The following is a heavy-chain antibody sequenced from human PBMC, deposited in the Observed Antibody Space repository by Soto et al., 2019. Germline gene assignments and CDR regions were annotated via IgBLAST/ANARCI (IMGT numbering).Heavy chain of an antibody. V-gene: IGHV3-21*01. CDR2: ISSSTSYI. CDR1: GFTFSTYN. D-gene: IGHD5-12*01. CDR3: ASTRRDGYNNHYYDYGMDV. Sequence: EVQLVESGGGLVKPGGSLRLSCAASGFTFSTYNMNWVRQAPGKGLEWVSSISSSTSYIYYADSVKGRFTISRDNAKNPQYLQMNSLRADDTAVYSCASTRRDGYNNHYYDYGMDVWGQGTTVTVSS. J-gene: IGHJ6*02.